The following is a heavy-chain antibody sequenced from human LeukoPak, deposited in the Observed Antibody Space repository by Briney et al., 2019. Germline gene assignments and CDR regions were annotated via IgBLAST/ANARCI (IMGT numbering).Heavy chain of an antibody. D-gene: IGHD4-23*01. CDR1: GFTFSSYS. Sequence: PRGSLRLSCAASGFTFSSYSMNWVRQAPGKGLEWVSSISSSSSYIYYADSVKGRFTISRDNAKNSLYLQMNSLRAEDTAVYYCARAYGGNSHPDYWGQGTLVTVSS. CDR2: ISSSSSYI. V-gene: IGHV3-21*01. J-gene: IGHJ4*02. CDR3: ARAYGGNSHPDY.